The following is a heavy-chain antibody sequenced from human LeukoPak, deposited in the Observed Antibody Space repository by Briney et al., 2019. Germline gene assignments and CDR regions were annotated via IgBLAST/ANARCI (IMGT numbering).Heavy chain of an antibody. J-gene: IGHJ4*02. V-gene: IGHV4-59*01. CDR2: IYYSGST. D-gene: IGHD3-9*01. CDR1: GGSISSYY. Sequence: SETLSLTCTVSGGSISSYYWSWIRQPPGKGLEWIGYIYYSGSTNYNPSLKSRVTISVDTSKNQFSLKLSSVTAADTAVYYCARVKLDYDILTGYFGYYFDYWGQGTLVTVSS. CDR3: ARVKLDYDILTGYFGYYFDY.